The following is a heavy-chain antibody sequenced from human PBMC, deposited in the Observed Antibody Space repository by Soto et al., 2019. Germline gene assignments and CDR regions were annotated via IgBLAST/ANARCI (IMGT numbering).Heavy chain of an antibody. CDR1: GASISDGNYY. J-gene: IGHJ4*02. D-gene: IGHD3-3*01. CDR3: ARGRFLDF. Sequence: QVQLKESGPGLVKPSQTLSLTCSVSGASISDGNYYWTWIRQSPARGLEWIGYVYYSGSTYYNPSLQSRVTISADTSNNYYSLKLNSVTVADTAVYFCARGRFLDFWGQGILVTVSS. CDR2: VYYSGST. V-gene: IGHV4-30-4*01.